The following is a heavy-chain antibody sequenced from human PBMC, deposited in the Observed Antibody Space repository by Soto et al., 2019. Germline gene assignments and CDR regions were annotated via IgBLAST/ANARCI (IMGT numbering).Heavy chain of an antibody. Sequence: GGPLRLSCAASGFTFSSYGMHWVRQAPGKGLEWVAVISYDGSNKYYADSVKGRFTISRDNSKNTLYLQMNSLRAEDTAVYYCAKGPGRLVATSAFDYWGQGTLVTVSS. J-gene: IGHJ4*02. D-gene: IGHD5-12*01. CDR2: ISYDGSNK. CDR3: AKGPGRLVATSAFDY. CDR1: GFTFSSYG. V-gene: IGHV3-30*18.